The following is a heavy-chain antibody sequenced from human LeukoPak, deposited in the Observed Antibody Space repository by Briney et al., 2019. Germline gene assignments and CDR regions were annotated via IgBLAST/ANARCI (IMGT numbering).Heavy chain of an antibody. V-gene: IGHV3-30*02. CDR3: AKDQRGLRSRDGYNVNYYYMDV. CDR1: GFTFSSYG. CDR2: IRYDGSNK. Sequence: GGSLRLSCAASGFTFSSYGMHWVRQAPGKGLEWVAFIRYDGSNKYYADSVKGRFTISRDNSKNTLYLQMNSLRAGDTAVYYCAKDQRGLRSRDGYNVNYYYMDVWGKGTTVTISS. D-gene: IGHD5-24*01. J-gene: IGHJ6*03.